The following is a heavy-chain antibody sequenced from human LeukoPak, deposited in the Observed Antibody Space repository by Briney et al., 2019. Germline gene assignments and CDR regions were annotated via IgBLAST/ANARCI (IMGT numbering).Heavy chain of an antibody. Sequence: ASVKVSCKASGYTFTGYYMHWVRQAPGQGLEWMGWINPNSGGTNYAQKFQGWVTMTRDTSISTAYMELSRLRSDDTAVYYCARDISIAAAGIVTIDYWGQGTLVTVSS. J-gene: IGHJ4*02. V-gene: IGHV1-2*04. CDR2: INPNSGGT. CDR3: ARDISIAAAGIVTIDY. CDR1: GYTFTGYY. D-gene: IGHD6-13*01.